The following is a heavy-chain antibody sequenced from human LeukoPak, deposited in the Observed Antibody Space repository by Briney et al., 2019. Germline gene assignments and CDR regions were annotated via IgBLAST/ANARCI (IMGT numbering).Heavy chain of an antibody. Sequence: GGSLRLSCAASGFTFSDYYMSWIRQAPGKGLEWVSYISSSGSTIYYADSVKGRFTISRDNAKNSLYLQMNSLRAEDTAVYYCARDPGRGDFDWLLYAPPGDYWGQGTLVTVSS. CDR1: GFTFSDYY. J-gene: IGHJ4*02. CDR2: ISSSGSTI. D-gene: IGHD3-9*01. CDR3: ARDPGRGDFDWLLYAPPGDY. V-gene: IGHV3-11*04.